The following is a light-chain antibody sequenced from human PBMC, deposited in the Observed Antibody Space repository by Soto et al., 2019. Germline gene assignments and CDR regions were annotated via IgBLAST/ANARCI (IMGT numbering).Light chain of an antibody. CDR1: QSVSNS. V-gene: IGKV3-15*01. CDR3: QQYNNWWT. CDR2: GAS. J-gene: IGKJ1*01. Sequence: EIVLTQSPATLSVSPGERATLSCRASQSVSNSLAWYQKKPGQAPRLLIYGASTRATGIPARFSGSGSGTEFILTISSLQSEDFAVYYCQQYNNWWTFGQGTRVEIK.